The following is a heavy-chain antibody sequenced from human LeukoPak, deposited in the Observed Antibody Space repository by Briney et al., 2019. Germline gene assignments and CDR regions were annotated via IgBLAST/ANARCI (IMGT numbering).Heavy chain of an antibody. V-gene: IGHV3-74*01. CDR2: INSDGGST. D-gene: IGHD5-24*01. CDR1: GFTFSSYW. Sequence: HPGGSLRLSCTASGFTFSSYWMPWVRQAPGKGLVWVSRINSDGGSTSYADSVKGRFTISRDNAKNTLYLQMNSLRAEDTAVYYCARRIQGMAPYYFDYWGQGTLVTASS. J-gene: IGHJ4*02. CDR3: ARRIQGMAPYYFDY.